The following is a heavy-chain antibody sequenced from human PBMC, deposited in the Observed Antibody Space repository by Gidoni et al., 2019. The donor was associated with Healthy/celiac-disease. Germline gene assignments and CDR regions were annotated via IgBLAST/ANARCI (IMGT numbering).Heavy chain of an antibody. Sequence: EVQLVESGGGLVKPGGSLRLSCAASGFTFSSYSMNWVRQAPGKGLAWISSISSSSSYIYYADSVKGRFTISRDNAKNSLYLQMNSLRAEDTAVYYCARGIFGYGYVDYWGQGTLVTVSS. V-gene: IGHV3-21*01. D-gene: IGHD3-3*01. CDR1: GFTFSSYS. CDR2: ISSSSSYI. CDR3: ARGIFGYGYVDY. J-gene: IGHJ4*02.